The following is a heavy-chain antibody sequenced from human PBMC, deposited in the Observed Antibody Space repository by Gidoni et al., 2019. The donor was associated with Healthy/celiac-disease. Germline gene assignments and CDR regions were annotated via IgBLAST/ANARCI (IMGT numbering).Heavy chain of an antibody. V-gene: IGHV3-23*01. CDR2: ISCSGGST. CDR1: GFTFSSYA. D-gene: IGHD1-26*01. CDR3: AKVLVGATPWFDP. Sequence: EVQLLESGGGLVQPGGSLRLFCAASGFTFSSYAMSWVRQAPGKGLEWFSAISCSGGSTYYADSVKGRFTISRDNSKNTLYLQMNSLRAEDTAVYYCAKVLVGATPWFDPWVQGTLVTVSS. J-gene: IGHJ5*02.